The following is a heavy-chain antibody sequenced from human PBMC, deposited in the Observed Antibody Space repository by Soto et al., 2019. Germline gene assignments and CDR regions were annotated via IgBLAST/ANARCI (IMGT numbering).Heavy chain of an antibody. D-gene: IGHD3-22*01. Sequence: PGESLKISCKGSGYSFTSYWIGWVRQMPGKGLEWMGIIYPGDSDTRYSPSFQGQVTISADKSISTAYLQWSSLKASDTAMYYCARQSTDSSGYLLYGAFDIWGQGTMVTVSS. J-gene: IGHJ3*02. V-gene: IGHV5-51*01. CDR2: IYPGDSDT. CDR1: GYSFTSYW. CDR3: ARQSTDSSGYLLYGAFDI.